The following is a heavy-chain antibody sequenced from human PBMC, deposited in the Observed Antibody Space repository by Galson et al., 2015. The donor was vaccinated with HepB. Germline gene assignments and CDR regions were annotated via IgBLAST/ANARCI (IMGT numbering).Heavy chain of an antibody. CDR3: ARDFGHCSGGSCPGAFDI. D-gene: IGHD2-15*01. CDR2: IITIFDIA. CDR1: GGTFSSHA. J-gene: IGHJ3*02. Sequence: SVTFSCKASGGTFSSHAISWVRQAPGQGLEWMGGIITIFDIADYAQRFQGRVTITADETTSTAYMELSNLRSEDTAVYYCARDFGHCSGGSCPGAFDIWGQGTMVTVSS. V-gene: IGHV1-69*13.